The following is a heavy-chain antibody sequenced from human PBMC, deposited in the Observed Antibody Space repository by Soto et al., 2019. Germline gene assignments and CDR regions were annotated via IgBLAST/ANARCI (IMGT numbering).Heavy chain of an antibody. V-gene: IGHV4-59*08. Sequence: QVQLQESGPGLVKPSETLSLSCSVSGGSISGHYWSWVRQTPGKGLEWIGYMYYSGSTNYNPSLTSRVTISVDTSNNHISLRLTAVTAADTAVYYCARGPYYDLIWNYYYMDVWGKGTTVTVSS. D-gene: IGHD3-16*01. CDR1: GGSISGHY. CDR3: ARGPYYDLIWNYYYMDV. J-gene: IGHJ6*03. CDR2: MYYSGST.